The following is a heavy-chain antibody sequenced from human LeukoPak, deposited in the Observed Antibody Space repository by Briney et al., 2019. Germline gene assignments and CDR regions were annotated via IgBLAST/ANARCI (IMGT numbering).Heavy chain of an antibody. V-gene: IGHV1-18*04. CDR2: ISAYNGNT. CDR3: ARGSPYCSSTSCYVGDY. J-gene: IGHJ4*02. Sequence: ASVKVSCKASGYTFTSYGISWVRQAPGQGLEWMGWISAYNGNTNYAQELQGRVTMTTDTSTSTAYMELRSLRSDDTAVYYCARGSPYCSSTSCYVGDYWGQGTLVTVSS. D-gene: IGHD2-2*01. CDR1: GYTFTSYG.